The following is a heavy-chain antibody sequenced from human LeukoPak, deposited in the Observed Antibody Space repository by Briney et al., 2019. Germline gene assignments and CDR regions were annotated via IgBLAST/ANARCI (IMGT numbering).Heavy chain of an antibody. Sequence: GGSLRLSCAASGCSFSNYGMHWVRQAPGKGLEWVAYIQYDGSQKYYGDSVKGRFTISRDNSKNTVHLQMNSLRDEDTALYYCARDLLSLPHKYFDSWGQGTLVTVSS. CDR1: GCSFSNYG. J-gene: IGHJ4*02. D-gene: IGHD3-16*01. CDR2: IQYDGSQK. CDR3: ARDLLSLPHKYFDS. V-gene: IGHV3-30*02.